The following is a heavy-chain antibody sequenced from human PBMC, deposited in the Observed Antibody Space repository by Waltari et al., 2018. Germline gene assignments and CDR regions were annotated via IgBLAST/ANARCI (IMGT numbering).Heavy chain of an antibody. Sequence: EVQLVESGGVVVQPGGSLRLSCAASGFTFEDYTMHWVRQAPGKGLEWVSLNSWDGGSTYYADSVKGRFTISRDNSKNSLYLQMNSLRTEDTALYYCAKDIMGAGYFDYWGQGTLVTVSS. CDR1: GFTFEDYT. CDR3: AKDIMGAGYFDY. CDR2: NSWDGGST. V-gene: IGHV3-43*01. D-gene: IGHD3-16*01. J-gene: IGHJ4*02.